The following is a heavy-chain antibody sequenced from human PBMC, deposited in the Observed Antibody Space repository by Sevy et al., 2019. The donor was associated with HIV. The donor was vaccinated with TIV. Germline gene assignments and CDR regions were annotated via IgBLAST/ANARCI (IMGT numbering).Heavy chain of an antibody. CDR3: AKDYYGSGSYYHDAFDI. Sequence: GGSLRLSCAASGFSFSSYAMSWVSQAPGKGLEWVSAISGSGGSTYYADSVKGRFTISRDNSKNTLYLQMNSLRAEDTAVYYCAKDYYGSGSYYHDAFDIWGQGTMVTVSS. V-gene: IGHV3-23*01. D-gene: IGHD3-10*01. CDR1: GFSFSSYA. J-gene: IGHJ3*02. CDR2: ISGSGGST.